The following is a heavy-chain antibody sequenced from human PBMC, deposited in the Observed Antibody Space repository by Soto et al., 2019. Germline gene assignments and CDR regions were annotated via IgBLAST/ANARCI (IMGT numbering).Heavy chain of an antibody. CDR2: IYWDDDK. J-gene: IGHJ4*02. Sequence: QITLKESGPTLVKPTQTLTLTCTFSGFSLSTSGVDVGWIRQPPGKALERLALIYWDDDKRYSPSLKSRLTLTKDTSKNQVVLTMTNMDPLDTATYYCAHRRPYSNSPEYFFDYWGQGTLVTVSS. V-gene: IGHV2-5*02. D-gene: IGHD6-6*01. CDR1: GFSLSTSGVD. CDR3: AHRRPYSNSPEYFFDY.